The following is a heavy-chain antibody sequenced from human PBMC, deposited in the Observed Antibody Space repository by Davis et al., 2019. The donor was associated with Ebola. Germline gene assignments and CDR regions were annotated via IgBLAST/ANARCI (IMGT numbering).Heavy chain of an antibody. J-gene: IGHJ4*02. Sequence: PGGSLRLSCQGSGYSFSAYWIAWVRQMPGKGLEWMGIIYPGDSDTRYSPSFQDQVTISADKSIDSAYLHLDNLKPSDSGTYFCARQWTGDGYFDYWGQGTPVTVSS. CDR1: GYSFSAYW. V-gene: IGHV5-51*01. CDR3: ARQWTGDGYFDY. D-gene: IGHD5-24*01. CDR2: IYPGDSDT.